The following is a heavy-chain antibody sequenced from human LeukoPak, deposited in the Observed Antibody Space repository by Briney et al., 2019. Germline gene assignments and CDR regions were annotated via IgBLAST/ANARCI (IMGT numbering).Heavy chain of an antibody. J-gene: IGHJ4*02. CDR2: IHSSGGS. D-gene: IGHD1-26*01. CDR3: ARLGSYHDF. Sequence: KPSETLSLTCTVSGASISNYYWSWIRQTPEKGLEWMGHIHSSGGSSYYPSLKSQLTLSIDTSRNQLSLKLPSVTAADTAVYFCARLGSYHDFWGQGALVTVSS. V-gene: IGHV4-4*09. CDR1: GASISNYY.